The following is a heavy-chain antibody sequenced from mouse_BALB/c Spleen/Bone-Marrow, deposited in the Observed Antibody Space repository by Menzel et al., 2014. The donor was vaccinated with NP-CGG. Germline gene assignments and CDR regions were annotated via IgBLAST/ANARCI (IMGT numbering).Heavy chain of an antibody. J-gene: IGHJ4*01. CDR1: GFTFTDYY. CDR3: AVMDY. Sequence: EVKLMESGGGLVQPGGSLILSCAPSGFTFTDYYMSWVRQPPGKALEWLVFIRNKANGYTTEYSASVKGRFTISRDNSQSILYLQMNTLRAEDSATYYCAVMDYWGQGTSVTVSS. V-gene: IGHV7-3*02. CDR2: IRNKANGYTT.